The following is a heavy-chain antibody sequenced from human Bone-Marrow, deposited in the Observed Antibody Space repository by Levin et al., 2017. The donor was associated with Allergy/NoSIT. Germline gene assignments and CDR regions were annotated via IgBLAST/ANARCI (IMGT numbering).Heavy chain of an antibody. Sequence: SVKVSCKAPEDSFNNHAINWVRQAPGQGLEWMGGLIPEFPTGHYAQKFQGRVTFSADKSTNTAYMQLTSLTSDDTAMYFCARGDYETSQAYPHYCYSYVDVWGQGTTVTVSS. CDR2: LIPEFPTG. CDR1: EDSFNNHA. J-gene: IGHJ6*03. D-gene: IGHD3-22*01. CDR3: ARGDYETSQAYPHYCYSYVDV. V-gene: IGHV1-69*06.